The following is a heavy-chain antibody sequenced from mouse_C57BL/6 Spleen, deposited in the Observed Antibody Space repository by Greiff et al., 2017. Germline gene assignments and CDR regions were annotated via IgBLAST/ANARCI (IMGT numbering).Heavy chain of an antibody. CDR2: IYPGDGGT. CDR3: ARSLLMLPFAY. V-gene: IGHV1-80*01. J-gene: IGHJ3*01. Sequence: QVQLKESGAELVKPGASVKISCKASGYAFSSYWMNWVKQRPGKGLEWIGQIYPGDGGTNYNGKFKGKATLTADKSSSTAYMQLSSLTSEDSAVYFWARSLLMLPFAYWGQGTLVTVSA. CDR1: GYAFSSYW. D-gene: IGHD3-2*02.